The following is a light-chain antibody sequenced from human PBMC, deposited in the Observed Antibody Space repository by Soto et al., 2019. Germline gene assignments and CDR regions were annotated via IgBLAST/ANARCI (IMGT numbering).Light chain of an antibody. CDR3: QQYNYWPPMT. Sequence: EVVMTQSPATLSVSPGERVTLACRASQTVRTHLAWYQQKPGKSPRLLIYGASTWSTGIPARFSGSGSVSESNLTTSSLLYEDVLVSYYQQYNYWPPMTFGQGTRVE. CDR1: QTVRTH. CDR2: GAS. V-gene: IGKV3-15*01. J-gene: IGKJ5*01.